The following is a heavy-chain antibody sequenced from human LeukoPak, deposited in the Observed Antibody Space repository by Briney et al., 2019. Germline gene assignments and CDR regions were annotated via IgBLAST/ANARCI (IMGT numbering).Heavy chain of an antibody. J-gene: IGHJ4*02. Sequence: GGSLRLSCAASGFTVRGSFMTWVRQAPGKGLEWVSLLSNTDNSFYTDSVKGRFILSRDNAKNTVYLQMNSLRGEDTAMYFCARAIGVVDCGTQTCKPYHFDKWGRGTLVTVSS. CDR3: ARAIGVVDCGTQTCKPYHFDK. CDR1: GFTVRGSF. V-gene: IGHV3-66*01. CDR2: LSNTDNS. D-gene: IGHD2-2*01.